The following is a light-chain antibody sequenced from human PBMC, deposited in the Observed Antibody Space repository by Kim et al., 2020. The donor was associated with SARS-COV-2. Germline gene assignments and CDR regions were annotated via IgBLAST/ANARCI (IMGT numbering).Light chain of an antibody. V-gene: IGLV1-51*01. CDR2: AND. J-gene: IGLJ7*01. Sequence: PGQRVTISCSGTSSNIGNNYVSWYQQLPGTAPKLLIHANDKRSSGIPDRFSGSKSGASATLVITGLQTGDEADYYCGTWDSSLSGVFGGGTQLTVL. CDR1: SSNIGNNY. CDR3: GTWDSSLSGV.